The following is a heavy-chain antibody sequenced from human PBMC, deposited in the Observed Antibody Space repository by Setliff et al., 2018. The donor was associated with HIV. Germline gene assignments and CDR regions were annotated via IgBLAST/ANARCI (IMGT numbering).Heavy chain of an antibody. D-gene: IGHD3-10*01. CDR2: IHYSGNT. J-gene: IGHJ5*02. V-gene: IGHV4-31*03. CDR3: ATYADRESNRFDP. CDR1: GGSISSGGYY. Sequence: SETLSLTCTVSGGSISSGGYYYSWIRQHPVKGLEYIGHIHYSGNTYYNPSLKGRISISVDTSKNQFSLKLTSVTAADTAVYYCATYADRESNRFDPWGQGILVTVSS.